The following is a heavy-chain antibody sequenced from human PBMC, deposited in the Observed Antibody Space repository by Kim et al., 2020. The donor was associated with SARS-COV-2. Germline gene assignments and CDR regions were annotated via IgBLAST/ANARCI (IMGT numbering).Heavy chain of an antibody. Sequence: NDDAVSVKSRMTINPDTSQNQFSLQINSVTPEDTALYYCARGRGGAYNYWGQGTLITVSS. CDR3: ARGRGGAYNY. D-gene: IGHD1-26*01. CDR2: N. J-gene: IGHJ4*02. V-gene: IGHV6-1*01.